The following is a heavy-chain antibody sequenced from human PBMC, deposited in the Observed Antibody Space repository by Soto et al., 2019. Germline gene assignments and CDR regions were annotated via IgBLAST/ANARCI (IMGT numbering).Heavy chain of an antibody. CDR1: GFTFSSYW. CDR3: ARDGLRVLRFLEWSPRYNWFDP. J-gene: IGHJ5*02. Sequence: EVQLVESGGGLVQPGGSLRLSCAASGFTFSSYWMSWVRQAPGKGLEWVANIKQDGSEKYYVDSVKGRFTISRDNAKNSLYLQMNSLRAEDTAVYYCARDGLRVLRFLEWSPRYNWFDPWGQGTLVTVSS. D-gene: IGHD3-3*01. V-gene: IGHV3-7*01. CDR2: IKQDGSEK.